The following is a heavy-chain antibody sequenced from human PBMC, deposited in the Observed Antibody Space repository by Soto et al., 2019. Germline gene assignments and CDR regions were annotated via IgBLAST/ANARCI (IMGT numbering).Heavy chain of an antibody. CDR2: INAGGGYT. CDR3: TRWGAMVVVTATFAL. D-gene: IGHD2-21*02. Sequence: QVQLVQSGAEVKKPGASVKVSCKASGYIFTNYYIHWVRQAPGQGLEWMGTINAGGGYTTYAQKSRGRVSMTRDTCTRTVSMELSSLRSEDTALYYCTRWGAMVVVTATFALWGQGTLVTVTS. V-gene: IGHV1-46*03. CDR1: GYIFTNYY. J-gene: IGHJ5*02.